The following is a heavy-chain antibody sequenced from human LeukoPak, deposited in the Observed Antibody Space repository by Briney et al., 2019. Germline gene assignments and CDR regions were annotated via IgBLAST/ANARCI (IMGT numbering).Heavy chain of an antibody. CDR2: IIPIFGIA. CDR1: GGTFISYA. CDR3: ARSMVRAQNWFDP. D-gene: IGHD3-10*01. Sequence: ASVKVSCKASGGTFISYAISWVRQAPGQGGEWMGRIIPIFGIANYAQKSQGRVTITADKSTSTAYMELSSLRSEDTAVYYCARSMVRAQNWFDPWGQGTLVTVSS. V-gene: IGHV1-69*10. J-gene: IGHJ5*02.